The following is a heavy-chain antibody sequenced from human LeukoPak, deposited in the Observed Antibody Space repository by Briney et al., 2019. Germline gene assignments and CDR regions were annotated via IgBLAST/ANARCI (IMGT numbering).Heavy chain of an antibody. Sequence: GGSLRLSCAASGFTVSSNYMSWVRQAPGKGLEWVSVIYSGGSTYYADSVKGRFTISRDSSKNTLYLQMNSLRAEDTAVYYCARDSYDSSGYYRPGDYWGQGTLVTVSS. V-gene: IGHV3-53*01. CDR3: ARDSYDSSGYYRPGDY. D-gene: IGHD3-22*01. J-gene: IGHJ4*02. CDR1: GFTVSSNY. CDR2: IYSGGST.